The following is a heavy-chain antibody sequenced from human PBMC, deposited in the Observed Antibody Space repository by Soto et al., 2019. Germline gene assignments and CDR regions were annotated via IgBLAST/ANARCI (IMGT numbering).Heavy chain of an antibody. Sequence: SETLSLTCIVSGGSLSSSRSYYWGWIRQPPVKGLEWVGSLYYRGSTYYNPSLKSRVTISVDTAKNHFSLKLTSVTAADTAVYYCARNESLASAGDYWGQGTLVTVSS. CDR1: GGSLSSSRSYY. CDR2: LYYRGST. V-gene: IGHV4-39*02. J-gene: IGHJ4*02. CDR3: ARNESLASAGDY.